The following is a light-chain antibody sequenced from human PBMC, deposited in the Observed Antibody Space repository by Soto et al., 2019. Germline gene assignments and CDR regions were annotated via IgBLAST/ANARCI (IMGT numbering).Light chain of an antibody. J-gene: IGKJ4*01. Sequence: DIQLTQSPSFLSASVGDRVTITCRASQGIGNFLAWYQQKPGKAPKLLIYAASTLQSGVPSRFSGSESGTEFTLTITNLQPEDFATFYCQQLHSYPLVFGGGTKVEIK. CDR2: AAS. V-gene: IGKV1-9*01. CDR1: QGIGNF. CDR3: QQLHSYPLV.